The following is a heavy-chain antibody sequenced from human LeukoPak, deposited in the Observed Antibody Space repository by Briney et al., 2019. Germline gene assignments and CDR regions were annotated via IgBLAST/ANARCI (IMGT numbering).Heavy chain of an antibody. D-gene: IGHD3-22*01. Sequence: SETLSLTCAVYGGSFSGYYWSWIRQPPGKGLEWIGEINHSGGTNYNPSLKSRVTISVDTSKNQFSLKLSSVTAADTAVYYCARGPETDYYDSSGWDNWFDPWGQGTLVTVSS. CDR3: ARGPETDYYDSSGWDNWFDP. CDR1: GGSFSGYY. J-gene: IGHJ5*02. V-gene: IGHV4-34*01. CDR2: INHSGGT.